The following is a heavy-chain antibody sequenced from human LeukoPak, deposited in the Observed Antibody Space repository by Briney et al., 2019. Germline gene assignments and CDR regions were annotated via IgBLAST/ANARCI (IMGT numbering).Heavy chain of an antibody. CDR1: GGSISSSSYY. Sequence: PSETLSLTCTVSGGSISSSSYYWGWIRQPAGKGLEWIGRIYTSGSTNYNPSLKSRVTISVDMSRNQFSLKLSSVTAADTAVYYCARRVYDSSGYPKGTLDYWGQGTLVTVSS. J-gene: IGHJ4*02. CDR3: ARRVYDSSGYPKGTLDY. CDR2: IYTSGST. D-gene: IGHD3-22*01. V-gene: IGHV4-61*02.